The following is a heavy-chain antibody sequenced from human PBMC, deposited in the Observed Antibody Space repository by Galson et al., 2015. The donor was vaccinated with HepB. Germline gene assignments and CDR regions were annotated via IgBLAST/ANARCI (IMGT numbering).Heavy chain of an antibody. Sequence: QSGAEVKKPGASVKVSCKASGYTFTSYGISWVRQAPGQGLEWMGWISAYNGNTNYAQKLQGRVTMTTDTSTSTAYMELRSLRSDDTAVYYCARDKADIVATWVYYYGMDVWGQGTTVTVSS. V-gene: IGHV1-18*01. CDR2: ISAYNGNT. CDR3: ARDKADIVATWVYYYGMDV. CDR1: GYTFTSYG. J-gene: IGHJ6*02. D-gene: IGHD5-12*01.